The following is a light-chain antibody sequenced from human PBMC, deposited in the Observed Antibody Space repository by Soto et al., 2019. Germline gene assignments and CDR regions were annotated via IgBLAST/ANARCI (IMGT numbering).Light chain of an antibody. V-gene: IGKV1-27*01. CDR3: QNYNSAPLT. CDR2: AAS. Sequence: IQVTHSPSSLSASVGDRVTITCRASQGITYYLAWYQQKPGKVPKLLIYAASTLQSGVPSRFSGGGSGADFTLTISSLQPEDVATYYCQNYNSAPLTFGGGTKVDIK. CDR1: QGITYY. J-gene: IGKJ4*01.